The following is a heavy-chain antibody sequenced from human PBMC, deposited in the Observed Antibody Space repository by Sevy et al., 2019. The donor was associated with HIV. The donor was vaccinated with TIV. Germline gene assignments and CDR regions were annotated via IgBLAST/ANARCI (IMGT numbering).Heavy chain of an antibody. V-gene: IGHV3-20*04. D-gene: IGHD3-22*01. Sequence: GGSLRPSCAASGFTFDDYAMSWVRQAPGKGLEWVSGINWSGSNTGYADSVKGRFTISRDSAKPSLYLQMNSLRTEDTALYYCARNTYYYDTTGFGAFDIWGQGTMVTVSS. CDR3: ARNTYYYDTTGFGAFDI. J-gene: IGHJ3*02. CDR1: GFTFDDYA. CDR2: INWSGSNT.